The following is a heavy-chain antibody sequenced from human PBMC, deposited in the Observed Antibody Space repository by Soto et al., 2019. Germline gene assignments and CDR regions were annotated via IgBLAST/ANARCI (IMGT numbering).Heavy chain of an antibody. CDR3: AKGTSSMVRGPPNWFDP. J-gene: IGHJ5*02. CDR2: ISYDGSNK. Sequence: QVQLVESGGGVVQPGRSLRLSCAASGFTFSSYGMHWVRQAPGKGLEWVAVISYDGSNKYYADSVKGRFTISRDNSKNTLNLQMNSLRAEDTAVYYCAKGTSSMVRGPPNWFDPWGQGTLVTVSS. D-gene: IGHD3-10*01. CDR1: GFTFSSYG. V-gene: IGHV3-30*18.